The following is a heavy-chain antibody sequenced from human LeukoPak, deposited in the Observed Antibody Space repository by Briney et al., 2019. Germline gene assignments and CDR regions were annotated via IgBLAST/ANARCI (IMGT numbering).Heavy chain of an antibody. V-gene: IGHV1-69*05. CDR3: ARGQYYGSETYWHTKWFDP. CDR1: GGTFSNYV. CDR2: IIPMFGAA. D-gene: IGHD3-10*01. Sequence: SVRVSCKASGGTFSNYVISWVRQAPGQGLEWMAGIIPMFGAAPYSENFQGRVTITTEESTSTGYMEMSRLRSEDTAVYYCARGQYYGSETYWHTKWFDPWGQGTPVTVSS. J-gene: IGHJ5*02.